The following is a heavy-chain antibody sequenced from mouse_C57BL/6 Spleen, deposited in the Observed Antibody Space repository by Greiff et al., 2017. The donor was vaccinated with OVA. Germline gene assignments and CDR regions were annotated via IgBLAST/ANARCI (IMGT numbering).Heavy chain of an antibody. CDR3: ARSGGLRFDY. D-gene: IGHD2-4*01. CDR1: GYAFSSSW. CDR2: IYPGDGDT. J-gene: IGHJ2*01. Sequence: VQLQQSGPELVKPGASVKISCKASGYAFSSSWMNWVKQRPGKGLEWIGRIYPGDGDTNYNGKFKGKATLTADKSSSTAYMQLSSLTSEDSAVYFCARSGGLRFDYWGQGTTLTVSS. V-gene: IGHV1-82*01.